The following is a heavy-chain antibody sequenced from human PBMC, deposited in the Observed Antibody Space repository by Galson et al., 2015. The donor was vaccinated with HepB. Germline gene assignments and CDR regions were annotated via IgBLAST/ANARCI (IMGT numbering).Heavy chain of an antibody. CDR2: IIPIFGTT. CDR1: GGTFSSYA. V-gene: IGHV1-69*13. CDR3: ARDTGIAAAGTIYYYYYNMDL. D-gene: IGHD6-13*01. Sequence: SVKVSCKASGGTFSSYAITWVRQAPGQGLEWMGGIIPIFGTTNYAQKFQGRVTMTADESTNTAYMELSSLRSEDTAVYYCARDTGIAAAGTIYYYYYNMDLWGQGTTVTASS. J-gene: IGHJ6*02.